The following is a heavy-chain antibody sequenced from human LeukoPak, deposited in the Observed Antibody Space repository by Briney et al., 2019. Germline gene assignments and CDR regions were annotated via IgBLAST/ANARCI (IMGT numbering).Heavy chain of an antibody. V-gene: IGHV3-9*01. Sequence: GGSLRLSCAASGFTFDDYAMHWVRQAPGKGLEWVSGISWNSGSIGYADSVKGRFTISRDNAKNSLYLQMNSLRAEDTALYYCAKDIGGGWSPFDPWGQGTLVTVSS. J-gene: IGHJ5*02. CDR2: ISWNSGSI. CDR3: AKDIGGGWSPFDP. D-gene: IGHD6-19*01. CDR1: GFTFDDYA.